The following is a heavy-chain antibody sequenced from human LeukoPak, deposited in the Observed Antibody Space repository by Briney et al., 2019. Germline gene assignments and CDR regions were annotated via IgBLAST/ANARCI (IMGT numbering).Heavy chain of an antibody. V-gene: IGHV5-51*01. J-gene: IGHJ4*02. CDR3: ARHELFTDSVTAIPDY. D-gene: IGHD2-21*02. Sequence: GESLKISCKGSGYSFPSYWIVWVCQMPGKGLECMGSIYPGDSDTRFSPSFQGQVTISPDKSISTAYLQWRSLTASDTAMYYCARHELFTDSVTAIPDYWGQRTLLTVSS. CDR2: IYPGDSDT. CDR1: GYSFPSYW.